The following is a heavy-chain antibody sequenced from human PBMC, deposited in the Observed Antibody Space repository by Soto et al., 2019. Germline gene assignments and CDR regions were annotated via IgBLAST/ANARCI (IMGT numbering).Heavy chain of an antibody. V-gene: IGHV3-23*01. J-gene: IGHJ4*02. D-gene: IGHD4-17*01. CDR2: ITGSGGST. CDR1: GFTFSTYA. CDR3: AKDRYGDYGGIDY. Sequence: GGSLRLSCAASGFTFSTYAMIWDRQAPGKGLEWVSVITGSGGSTYYADSVKGRFTISRDTSKNTLFLQMNSLRAEDTAVYYCAKDRYGDYGGIDYWGQGTMVTVSS.